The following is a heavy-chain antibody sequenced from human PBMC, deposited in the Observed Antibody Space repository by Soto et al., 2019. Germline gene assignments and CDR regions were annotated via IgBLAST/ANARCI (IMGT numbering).Heavy chain of an antibody. D-gene: IGHD6-13*01. CDR1: GFTFSSYA. V-gene: IGHV3-64D*08. J-gene: IGHJ5*02. Sequence: GGSLRLSCSASGFTFSSYAMHWVRQAPGEGLEYVSAISSNGGSTYYADSGKGRFTISRDKSQNTPYLQMSSLRAEDTAVYYCVKDYSGSWYNPNNGFAPWGQGPLVTVSS. CDR3: VKDYSGSWYNPNNGFAP. CDR2: ISSNGGST.